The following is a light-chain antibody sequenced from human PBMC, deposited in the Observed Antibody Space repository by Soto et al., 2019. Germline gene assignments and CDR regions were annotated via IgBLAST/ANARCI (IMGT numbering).Light chain of an antibody. Sequence: SYDLTQPPSVSVAPGQTARITCGGNNIGSKSVHWYQQKPGQAPVLVVYDDNDRPSGIPERFSGSNSGNTATLTISRVEDGDEADYYCQVWESSSDQYVFGDGTKVTVL. CDR1: NIGSKS. J-gene: IGLJ1*01. CDR2: DDN. CDR3: QVWESSSDQYV. V-gene: IGLV3-21*02.